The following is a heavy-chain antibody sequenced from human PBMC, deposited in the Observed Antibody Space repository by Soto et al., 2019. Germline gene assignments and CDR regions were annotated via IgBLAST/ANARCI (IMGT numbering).Heavy chain of an antibody. CDR2: ISGSGGST. D-gene: IGHD6-13*01. Sequence: LRLSCAASGFTFSSYAMSWVRQAPGKGLEWVSAISGSGGSTYYADSVKGRFTISRDNSKNTLYLQMNSLRAEDTAVYYCAKAGSSSWYVRNWFDPWGQGTLVTVSS. CDR3: AKAGSSSWYVRNWFDP. J-gene: IGHJ5*02. V-gene: IGHV3-23*01. CDR1: GFTFSSYA.